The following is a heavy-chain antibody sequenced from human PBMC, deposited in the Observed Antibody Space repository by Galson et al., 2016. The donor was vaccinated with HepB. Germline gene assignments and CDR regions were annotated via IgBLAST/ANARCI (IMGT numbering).Heavy chain of an antibody. CDR2: ISHDGINK. CDR3: ARDQIDYGGNTLPGLDY. CDR1: GFTFSNYA. J-gene: IGHJ4*02. V-gene: IGHV3-30-3*01. Sequence: SLRLSCAASGFTFSNYAIHWVRQAPGKGLEWVTIISHDGINKYYADSVKGRFTISRDNAKNTLYLQMNSLSAEDTAVYYCARDQIDYGGNTLPGLDYWGQGTL. D-gene: IGHD4-23*01.